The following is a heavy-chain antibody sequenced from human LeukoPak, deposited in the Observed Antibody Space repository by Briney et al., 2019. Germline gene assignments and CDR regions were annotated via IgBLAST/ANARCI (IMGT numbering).Heavy chain of an antibody. J-gene: IGHJ4*02. D-gene: IGHD6-19*01. CDR2: IYYSGST. CDR1: GGSISSYY. CDR3: ARHSIVGQWLVPFDY. Sequence: TSETLSLTCTVSGGSISSYYWSWIRQPPGKGLEWIGYIYYSGSTNYNPSLKSRVTISVDTSKNQFSLKLSSVTAADTAVYYCARHSIVGQWLVPFDYWGQGTLVTV. V-gene: IGHV4-59*08.